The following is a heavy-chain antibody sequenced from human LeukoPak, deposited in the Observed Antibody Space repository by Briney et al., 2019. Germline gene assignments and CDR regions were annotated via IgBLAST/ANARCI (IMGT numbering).Heavy chain of an antibody. J-gene: IGHJ4*02. CDR1: GFTFSSYG. CDR2: IWYDGSNK. D-gene: IGHD1-26*01. V-gene: IGHV3-30*02. Sequence: PGGSLRLSCAASGFTFSSYGMHWVRQAPGKGLEWVAAIWYDGSNKYYVDSVKGRFTISRDNSKNTLYLQMNSLRAEDTAVYYCAKDHGVVGATAGGYWGQGTLVTVSS. CDR3: AKDHGVVGATAGGY.